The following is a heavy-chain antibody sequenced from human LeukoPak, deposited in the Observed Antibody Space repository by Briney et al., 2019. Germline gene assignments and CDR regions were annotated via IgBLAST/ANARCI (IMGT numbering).Heavy chain of an antibody. D-gene: IGHD6-13*01. CDR1: GYSISSGYY. CDR2: IYHSGST. J-gene: IGHJ4*02. CDR3: ARLAAYSSSWYDY. Sequence: PSETLSLTCAVSGYSISSGYYWGWIRQPPGKGVEWIGVIYHSGSTYYNPSLKSLVTISVDTSTTQFPLKLSSVTAADTAVYYCARLAAYSSSWYDYWGQGTLVTVSS. V-gene: IGHV4-38-2*01.